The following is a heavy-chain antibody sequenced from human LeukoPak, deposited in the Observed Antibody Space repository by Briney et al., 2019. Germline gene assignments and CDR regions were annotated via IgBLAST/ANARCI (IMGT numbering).Heavy chain of an antibody. CDR2: ISYDGTNK. CDR1: GITFSRSA. V-gene: IGHV3-30*04. Sequence: GGSLRLSCAASGITFSRSAMHWVRQAPGKGLDWVAIISYDGTNKYYLDSVKGRFTISRDNSKNTLYLQMDSLRAEDTAVYYCTRGTVPGLATTYGTYFDSWGQGTLVTVSS. J-gene: IGHJ4*02. D-gene: IGHD5-12*01. CDR3: TRGTVPGLATTYGTYFDS.